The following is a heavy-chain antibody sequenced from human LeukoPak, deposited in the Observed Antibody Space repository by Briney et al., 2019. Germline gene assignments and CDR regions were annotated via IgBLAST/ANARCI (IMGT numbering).Heavy chain of an antibody. D-gene: IGHD6-19*01. Sequence: SQTLSLTCAISGDSVSSNSAARNWIRQSPSRGLEWLGRTYYRSKWYNDYAVSVKSRITINPDTSKNQFSLQLNSVTPEDTAVYYCARDRREAVATAGYYYYGMDVWGKGTTVTVSS. CDR2: TYYRSKWYN. CDR1: GDSVSSNSAA. J-gene: IGHJ6*04. V-gene: IGHV6-1*01. CDR3: ARDRREAVATAGYYYYGMDV.